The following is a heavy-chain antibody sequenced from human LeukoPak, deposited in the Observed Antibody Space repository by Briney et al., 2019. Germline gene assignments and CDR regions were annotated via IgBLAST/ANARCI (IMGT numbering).Heavy chain of an antibody. D-gene: IGHD6-13*01. CDR2: VTSSGGSA. Sequence: GGSLRLSCSASGFTFSSYAMYWVRQAPGKGLEYVSAVTSSGGSAYYADSVKSRITISRDNSRNTPYLQMSSLRAEDTAVYYCVGFRATAGLYWGQGTLVTVSS. J-gene: IGHJ4*02. V-gene: IGHV3-64D*06. CDR3: VGFRATAGLY. CDR1: GFTFSSYA.